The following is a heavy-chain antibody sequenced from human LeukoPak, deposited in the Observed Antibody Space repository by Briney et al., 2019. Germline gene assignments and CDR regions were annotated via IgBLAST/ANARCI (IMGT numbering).Heavy chain of an antibody. J-gene: IGHJ4*02. CDR2: IYYSGST. V-gene: IGHV4-31*03. Sequence: PSETLSLTCTVSGGSISSGGYYWSWIRQHPGKGLEWIGYIYYSGSTYYNPSLKSRVTISVDTSKNQFSLKLSSVTAADTAVYYCARERWSSGTDYWGQGTRVTVSS. D-gene: IGHD3-22*01. CDR1: GGSISSGGYY. CDR3: ARERWSSGTDY.